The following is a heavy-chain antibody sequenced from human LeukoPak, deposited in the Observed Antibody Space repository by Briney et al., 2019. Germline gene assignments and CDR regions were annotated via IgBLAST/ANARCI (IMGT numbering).Heavy chain of an antibody. Sequence: GGSLRLSCAASGFTFSSYSMTWVRQAPGKGLEWVSSISSSSSYIYYADSVKGRFTISRDNAKNSLYLQMNSLGAEDTAVYYCARDLTVTSTCWFDRWGQGTLVTVSS. D-gene: IGHD4-11*01. CDR1: GFTFSSYS. V-gene: IGHV3-21*01. CDR3: ARDLTVTSTCWFDR. CDR2: ISSSSSYI. J-gene: IGHJ5*02.